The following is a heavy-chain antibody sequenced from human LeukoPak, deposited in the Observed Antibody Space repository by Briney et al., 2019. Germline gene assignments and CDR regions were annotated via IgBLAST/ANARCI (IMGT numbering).Heavy chain of an antibody. CDR2: ISASGHAT. D-gene: IGHD1-26*01. CDR3: AKWPEGATPKFHH. J-gene: IGHJ4*02. V-gene: IGHV3-23*01. CDR1: GFTFSSYA. Sequence: GGSLRLSCAASGFTFSSYAMSWVRQAPGKGLEAPGKVLEGVSTISASGHATYYPDSVRGRFTISRDNSKSTLHLQMDSLRAEDSALYYCAKWPEGATPKFHHWGQGTLVTVSS.